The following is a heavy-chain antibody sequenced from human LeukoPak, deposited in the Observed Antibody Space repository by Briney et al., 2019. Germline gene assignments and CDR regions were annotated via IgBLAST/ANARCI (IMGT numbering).Heavy chain of an antibody. V-gene: IGHV3-9*01. CDR3: AKDAEYDSSGYYFH. D-gene: IGHD3-22*01. J-gene: IGHJ4*02. Sequence: GRSLTLSCAASGFSFDDYAMHWVRQAAGKGLEWVSGVSWNSGSIGYADSVKGRFTISRDSAKNSLYLQMNSLRAEDTALYYCAKDAEYDSSGYYFHWGQGTLVTVSS. CDR2: VSWNSGSI. CDR1: GFSFDDYA.